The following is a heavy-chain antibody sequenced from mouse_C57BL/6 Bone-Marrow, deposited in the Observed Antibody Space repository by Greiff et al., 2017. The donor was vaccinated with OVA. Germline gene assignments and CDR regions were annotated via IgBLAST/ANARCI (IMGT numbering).Heavy chain of an antibody. CDR1: GFSLTSYG. CDR2: IWSDGST. V-gene: IGHV2-6*03. D-gene: IGHD2-2*01. Sequence: VQLQESGPGLVAPSQSLSITCTVSGFSLTSYGVHWVRQPPGKGLEWLVVIWSDGSTTYNSELKSRLGISKDNSKSQVCLKRNSLQTDDTAMYYCAITYGCGRAWFAYWGKGTLVTVSA. CDR3: AITYGCGRAWFAY. J-gene: IGHJ3*01.